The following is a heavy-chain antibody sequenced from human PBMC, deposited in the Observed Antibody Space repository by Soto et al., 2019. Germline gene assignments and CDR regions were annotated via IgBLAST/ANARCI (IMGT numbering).Heavy chain of an antibody. Sequence: GGSLRLSCEASGFTFSSHVMSWVRQAPGKGLEWVSGISASGGSTYYADSVKGRFTVSRDNSKDTLYLQMNSLRAEDTALYYCAKDRPNYYDFWSGQGVNNWFDPWGQGTLVTVSS. CDR1: GFTFSSHV. J-gene: IGHJ5*02. D-gene: IGHD3-3*01. CDR3: AKDRPNYYDFWSGQGVNNWFDP. CDR2: ISASGGST. V-gene: IGHV3-23*01.